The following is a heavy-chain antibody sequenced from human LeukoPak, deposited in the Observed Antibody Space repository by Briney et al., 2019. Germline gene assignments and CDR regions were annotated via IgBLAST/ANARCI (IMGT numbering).Heavy chain of an antibody. J-gene: IGHJ4*02. D-gene: IGHD3-9*01. CDR3: TTGRIDWFSIVY. CDR1: GLTFSKSW. V-gene: IGHV3-15*01. Sequence: GGSLRLSCAASGLTFSKSWMTWVRQAPGKGLEWVAGIISKSDGGPLDFSAPVRGRFTMSRDDSKSTLYLQMKSLKIEDAAVFYCTTGRIDWFSIVYWGEGALVTVSS. CDR2: IISKSDGGPL.